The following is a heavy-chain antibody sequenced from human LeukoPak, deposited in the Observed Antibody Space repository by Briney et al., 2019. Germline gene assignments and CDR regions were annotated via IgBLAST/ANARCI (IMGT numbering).Heavy chain of an antibody. J-gene: IGHJ4*02. V-gene: IGHV3-7*01. D-gene: IGHD2-8*01. CDR2: IKQDGSAR. CDR3: AREALRGVGDY. CDR1: GFTFSSHW. Sequence: GGSLRLSCAVSGFTFSSHWMSWVRQAPGKGLEWVANIKQDGSARSCVDSVKGRFTISRDNAKNSLYLQMNSLRAEDTAVYYCAREALRGVGDYWGQGTLVTVSS.